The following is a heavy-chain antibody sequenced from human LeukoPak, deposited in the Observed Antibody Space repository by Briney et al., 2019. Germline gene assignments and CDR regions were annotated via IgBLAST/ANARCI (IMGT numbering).Heavy chain of an antibody. J-gene: IGHJ4*02. V-gene: IGHV1-18*01. Sequence: ASVKVSCKASGYTFTSYAMHWVRQAPGQRLEWMGWISAYNGNTNYAQKLQGRVTMTTDTSTSTAYMELRSLRSDDTAVYYCARAPPRITMIGIGDYWGQGTLVTVSS. D-gene: IGHD3-22*01. CDR3: ARAPPRITMIGIGDY. CDR1: GYTFTSYA. CDR2: ISAYNGNT.